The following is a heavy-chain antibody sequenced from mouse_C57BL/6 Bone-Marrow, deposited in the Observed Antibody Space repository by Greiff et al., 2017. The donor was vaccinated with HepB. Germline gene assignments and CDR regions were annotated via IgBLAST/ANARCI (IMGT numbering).Heavy chain of an antibody. V-gene: IGHV1-50*01. J-gene: IGHJ2*01. CDR1: GYTFTSYW. Sequence: QVQLQQPGAELVKPGASVKLSCKASGYTFTSYWMQWVKQRPGQGLEWIGEIDPSDSYTNYNQKFKGKATLTVDTSSSTAYMQLSSLTSEDSAVYYCARPFTTPDYWGQGTTLTVSS. CDR2: IDPSDSYT. CDR3: ARPFTTPDY.